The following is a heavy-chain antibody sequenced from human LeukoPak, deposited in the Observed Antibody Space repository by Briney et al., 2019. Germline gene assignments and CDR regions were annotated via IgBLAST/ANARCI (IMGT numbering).Heavy chain of an antibody. Sequence: SQTLSLTCAISGDSVSSNSAAWNWIRQSPSRGLEWLGRTYYRSKWYNDYAVSVKSRITINPDTSKNQFSLQLNSVTPEDTAVYYCARDDAHYDFFGYDRRGWFDPWGQGTLVIVSS. V-gene: IGHV6-1*01. CDR3: ARDDAHYDFFGYDRRGWFDP. CDR1: GDSVSSNSAA. J-gene: IGHJ5*02. D-gene: IGHD3-3*01. CDR2: TYYRSKWYN.